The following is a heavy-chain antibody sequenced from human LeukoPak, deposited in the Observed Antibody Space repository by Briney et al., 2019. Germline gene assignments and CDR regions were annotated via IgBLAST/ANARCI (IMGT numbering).Heavy chain of an antibody. CDR2: IIPILGIA. V-gene: IGHV1-69*04. CDR3: ASGVGATAEFDY. J-gene: IGHJ4*02. D-gene: IGHD1-26*01. CDR1: GYTFTSYG. Sequence: ASVKVSCKASGYTFTSYGISWVRQAPGQGLEWMGRIIPILGIANYAQKFQGRVTITADKSTSTAYMELSSLRSEDTAVYYCASGVGATAEFDYWGQGTPVTVSS.